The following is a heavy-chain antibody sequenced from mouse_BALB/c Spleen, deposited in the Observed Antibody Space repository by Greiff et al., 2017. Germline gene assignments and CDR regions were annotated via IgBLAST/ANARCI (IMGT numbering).Heavy chain of an antibody. D-gene: IGHD4-1*01. CDR3: ARDWDWGY. J-gene: IGHJ2*01. V-gene: IGHV5-17*02. Sequence: EVKLQESGGGLVQPGGSRKLSCAASGFTFSSFGMHWVRQAPEKGLEWVAYISSGSSTIYYADTVKGRFTISRDNPKNTLFLQMTSLRSEDTAMYYCARDWDWGYWGQGTTLTVSS. CDR2: ISSGSSTI. CDR1: GFTFSSFG.